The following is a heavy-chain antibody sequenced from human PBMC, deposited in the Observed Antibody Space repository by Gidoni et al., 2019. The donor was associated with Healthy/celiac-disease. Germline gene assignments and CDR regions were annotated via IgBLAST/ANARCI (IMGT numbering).Heavy chain of an antibody. Sequence: QVQLVESGGGVVQPGRSLRLSCAASGFTFSSYAMHWVRQAPGKWLEWVAVISYDGSNKYYADSVKGRFTISRDNSKNTLYLQMNSLRAEDTAVYYCARDSSPTDTTGESDAFDIWGQGTMVTVSS. CDR1: GFTFSSYA. J-gene: IGHJ3*02. D-gene: IGHD2-21*02. CDR2: ISYDGSNK. V-gene: IGHV3-30-3*01. CDR3: ARDSSPTDTTGESDAFDI.